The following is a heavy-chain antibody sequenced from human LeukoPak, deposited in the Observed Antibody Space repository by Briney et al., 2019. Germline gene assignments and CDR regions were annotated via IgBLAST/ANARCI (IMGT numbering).Heavy chain of an antibody. CDR1: GYIFTNYE. J-gene: IGHJ4*02. V-gene: IGHV1-3*01. Sequence: GASVKISCKASGYIFTNYEMNWVRQAPGQRLEWMGWISAGNGNTKYSQNFQGRVAFISNTSATTAFMELSSLRSEDAAVYYCARDSGSGNNDYWGQGTLVTVSS. D-gene: IGHD1-26*01. CDR2: ISAGNGNT. CDR3: ARDSGSGNNDY.